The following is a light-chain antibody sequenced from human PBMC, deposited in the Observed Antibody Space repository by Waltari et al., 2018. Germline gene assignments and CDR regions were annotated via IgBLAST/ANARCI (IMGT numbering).Light chain of an antibody. V-gene: IGLV8-61*01. CDR1: SGSVSINSY. CDR3: MLYVGSGIWV. CDR2: TTD. Sequence: QTVVTQEPSFSVSPGGTVTLTCGLSSGSVSINSYASWYQQTPGQAARTLIYTTDTRSSGVPDRFSGSILGNKAALTITGAQADDECDYYCMLYVGSGIWVFGGGTKLTVL. J-gene: IGLJ2*01.